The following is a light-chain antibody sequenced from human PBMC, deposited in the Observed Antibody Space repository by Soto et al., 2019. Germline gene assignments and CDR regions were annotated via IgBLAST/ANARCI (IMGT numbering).Light chain of an antibody. CDR3: SSYGGSNNLL. Sequence: QSALTQPPSASGSPGQSVTISCTGTSRDIGGYDFVSWYQQHPGKAPKLLIYDVIKRPSGVPDRFSGSKSGNXASLTVSGLQTDDEADYYCSSYGGSNNLLFGGGTKLTVL. V-gene: IGLV2-8*01. CDR1: SRDIGGYDF. CDR2: DVI. J-gene: IGLJ2*01.